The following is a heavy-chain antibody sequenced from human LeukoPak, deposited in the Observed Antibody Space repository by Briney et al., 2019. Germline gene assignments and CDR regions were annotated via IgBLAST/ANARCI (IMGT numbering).Heavy chain of an antibody. CDR2: ISTEGSGT. Sequence: PGGSLRLSCAASGFMFSRKFMHWVRQAPGKGPVWVSGISTEGSGTSYSDSVKGRFTISRDNAKNTLYLQMNSLRAEDTAVYYCASYDYSNSREEFPYAFDIWGQGTMVTVSS. D-gene: IGHD4-11*01. CDR3: ASYDYSNSREEFPYAFDI. V-gene: IGHV3-74*01. CDR1: GFMFSRKF. J-gene: IGHJ3*02.